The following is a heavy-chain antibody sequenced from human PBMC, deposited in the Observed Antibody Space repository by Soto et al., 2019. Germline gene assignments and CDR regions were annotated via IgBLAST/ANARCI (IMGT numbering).Heavy chain of an antibody. J-gene: IGHJ4*02. V-gene: IGHV2-5*02. CDR3: ADRQPGGGIRWFRGVFEY. D-gene: IGHD3-10*01. CDR2: IYWDDDK. CDR1: CLPHSTRGVS. Sequence: THTLALDCTFRCLPHSTRGVSVSWIRQPPGEALEWLALIYWDDDKRYSPSLRSRLAITKDTSKNQVVLIMTNMDPVDTATFYCADRQPGGGIRWFRGVFEYRRQRTPVT.